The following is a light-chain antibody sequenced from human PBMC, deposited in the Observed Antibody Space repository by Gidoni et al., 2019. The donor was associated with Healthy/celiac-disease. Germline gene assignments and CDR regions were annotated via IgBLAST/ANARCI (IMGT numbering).Light chain of an antibody. CDR2: DAS. V-gene: IGKV3-11*01. CDR3: QQRSNWPT. J-gene: IGKJ1*01. CDR1: QSVSSY. Sequence: IVLPQAPATLSLSPGERATLSCRASQSVSSYLAWYQQKPGQAPRLLIYDASNRATDIPARLSGSGSGTDFTITISSLENEDFAVYYCQQRSNWPTFGQGTKVEIK.